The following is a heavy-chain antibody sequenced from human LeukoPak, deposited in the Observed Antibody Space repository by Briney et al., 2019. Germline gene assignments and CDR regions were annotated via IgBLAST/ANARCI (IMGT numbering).Heavy chain of an antibody. J-gene: IGHJ4*02. CDR2: ISAYNGNT. CDR3: ARDLVYSGSYSPFDY. Sequence: ASVKVSCKASGYTFTSYGISWVRQAPGQGLEWMGWISAYNGNTNYAQKLQGRVTMTTDTSTSTAYMELRSLRSDDTAAYYCARDLVYSGSYSPFDYWGQGTLVTVSS. CDR1: GYTFTSYG. V-gene: IGHV1-18*01. D-gene: IGHD1-26*01.